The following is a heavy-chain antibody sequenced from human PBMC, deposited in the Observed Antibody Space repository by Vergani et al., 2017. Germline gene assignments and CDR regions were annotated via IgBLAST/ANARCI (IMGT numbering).Heavy chain of an antibody. J-gene: IGHJ4*02. CDR1: GFTFGSYA. Sequence: EVQLLESGGGLVQPGGSLRLSCAASGFTFGSYARNWVRQAPGKGLEWVSSISASGGSTYYADSVKGRFTVSRDNSKNTLYLQINNLRAEDTAVYYCMASAYWGQGILVTVSS. CDR3: MASAY. V-gene: IGHV3-23*01. CDR2: ISASGGST. D-gene: IGHD5-24*01.